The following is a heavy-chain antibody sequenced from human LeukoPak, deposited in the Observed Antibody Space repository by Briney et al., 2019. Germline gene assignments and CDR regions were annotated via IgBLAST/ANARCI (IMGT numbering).Heavy chain of an antibody. Sequence: PSETLSLTCTVSGGSISSSSYYWGWIRQPPGKGLEWIGSIYYSGSTYYNPSLKSRVTISVDTSKNQFSLKLSSVTAADTAVYYCARTPRLTWQLVPGYWGQGTLVTVSS. D-gene: IGHD6-6*01. J-gene: IGHJ4*02. CDR2: IYYSGST. V-gene: IGHV4-39*01. CDR1: GGSISSSSYY. CDR3: ARTPRLTWQLVPGY.